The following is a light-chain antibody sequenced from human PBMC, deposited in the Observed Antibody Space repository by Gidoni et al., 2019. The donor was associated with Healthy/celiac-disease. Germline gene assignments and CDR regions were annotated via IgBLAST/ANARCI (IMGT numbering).Light chain of an antibody. Sequence: EIVMTQSPATLSVSPGERATLSCRASQSVRSNLAWYQQKPGQAPRLHIYGASTRATGIPARVSGSGSGTAFTLTISRLQSEDFAVYYCQQYNNWPALTFGGGTKVEIK. J-gene: IGKJ4*01. CDR3: QQYNNWPALT. CDR1: QSVRSN. CDR2: GAS. V-gene: IGKV3-15*01.